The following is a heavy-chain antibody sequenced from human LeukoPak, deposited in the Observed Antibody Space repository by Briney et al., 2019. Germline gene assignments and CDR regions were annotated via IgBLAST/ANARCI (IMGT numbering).Heavy chain of an antibody. CDR2: ISYDGSNK. J-gene: IGHJ4*02. D-gene: IGHD6-19*01. CDR1: GFTFSSYA. Sequence: PGGSLRLSCAASGFTFSSYAMPWVRQAPGKGLEWVAVISYDGSNKYYADSVKGRFTISRDNSKNTLYLQMNSLRAEDTAVYYCARERSVAGTSDYWGQGTLVTVSS. CDR3: ARERSVAGTSDY. V-gene: IGHV3-30-3*01.